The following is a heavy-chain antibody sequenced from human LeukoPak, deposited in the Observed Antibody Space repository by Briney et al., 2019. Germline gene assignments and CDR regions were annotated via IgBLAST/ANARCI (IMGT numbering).Heavy chain of an antibody. CDR3: ARRGDGYKLDV. Sequence: GQSLKISCKTSGYSFSDSWIAWVRQMPGKGLEWMGIIYPGDSDTTDTRYSPSFQGQVTISADNSISTAHLQWSSLKASDTATYYCARRGDGYKLDVWGKGTTVTVSS. D-gene: IGHD5-24*01. V-gene: IGHV5-51*01. CDR1: GYSFSDSW. J-gene: IGHJ6*04. CDR2: IYPGDSDTTDT.